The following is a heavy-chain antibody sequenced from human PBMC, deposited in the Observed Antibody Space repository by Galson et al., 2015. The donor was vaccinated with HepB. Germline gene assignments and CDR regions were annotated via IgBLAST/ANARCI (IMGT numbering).Heavy chain of an antibody. CDR1: GGSISSYF. V-gene: IGHV4-4*07. CDR3: ARGRTNDFWSAPLGGLDY. Sequence: ETLSLTCTVSGGSISSYFWNWIRQPAGKGLEWIGRFYTSGSTKYNPSLKSRVTMSVDTSKNQFSLKLSSVTAADTAVYYCARGRTNDFWSAPLGGLDYWGQGTLVTVSS. J-gene: IGHJ4*02. CDR2: FYTSGST. D-gene: IGHD3-3*01.